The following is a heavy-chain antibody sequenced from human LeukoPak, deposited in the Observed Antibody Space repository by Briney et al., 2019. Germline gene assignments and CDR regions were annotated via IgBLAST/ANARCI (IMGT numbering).Heavy chain of an antibody. CDR3: ARGYTGYYYFYGMDV. D-gene: IGHD5-18*01. Sequence: SETLSPTCTVSDGSISSYYWSWIRQPPGKGLEWIGYIYYTGNTNYNPSLKSRVTMSVDTSKNQFSLKLSSVTAADTAVYYCARGYTGYYYFYGMDVWGQGTTVTVSS. CDR1: DGSISSYY. CDR2: IYYTGNT. V-gene: IGHV4-59*08. J-gene: IGHJ6*02.